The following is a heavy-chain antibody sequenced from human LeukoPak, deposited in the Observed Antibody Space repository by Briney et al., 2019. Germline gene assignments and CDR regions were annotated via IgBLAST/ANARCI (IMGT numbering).Heavy chain of an antibody. J-gene: IGHJ4*02. V-gene: IGHV3-23*01. Sequence: PGGSLRLSCAASGFTFSIYAMSWVRLAPGKGLEWVSTINDGGGDTYYADSVRGRFTISRDNSEGTLFLQMNSLRGEDTAMYYCSAYISGFYDYWGRGTLVTVSS. D-gene: IGHD6-19*01. CDR1: GFTFSIYA. CDR2: INDGGGDT. CDR3: SAYISGFYDY.